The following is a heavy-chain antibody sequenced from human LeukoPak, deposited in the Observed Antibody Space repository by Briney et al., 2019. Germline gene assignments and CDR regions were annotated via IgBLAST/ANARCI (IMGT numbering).Heavy chain of an antibody. V-gene: IGHV3-21*01. Sequence: GGSLRLSCAASGFTFSSYTMNWVRQAPGKGLEWVSSISHSGNSVWYADSLKGRSTISRDNAKNSLFLQVNTLSAEDTAVYFCARDVLGESGAGGYWGQGTLVTVSS. CDR2: ISHSGNSV. J-gene: IGHJ4*02. CDR1: GFTFSSYT. D-gene: IGHD3-10*01. CDR3: ARDVLGESGAGGY.